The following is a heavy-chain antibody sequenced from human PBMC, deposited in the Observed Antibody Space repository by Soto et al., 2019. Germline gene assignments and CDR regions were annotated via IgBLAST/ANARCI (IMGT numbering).Heavy chain of an antibody. CDR3: ARGPAPLSSRWYFDY. J-gene: IGHJ4*02. Sequence: GGSLRLSCAASGFTFSDYYMSWIRQAPGKGLEWVSYISSSSSYTNYADSVKGRFTISRDNAKNSLFLQMNSLRAEDTAVYYCARGPAPLSSRWYFDYWGQGTLVTVSS. V-gene: IGHV3-11*05. CDR2: ISSSSSYT. D-gene: IGHD6-13*01. CDR1: GFTFSDYY.